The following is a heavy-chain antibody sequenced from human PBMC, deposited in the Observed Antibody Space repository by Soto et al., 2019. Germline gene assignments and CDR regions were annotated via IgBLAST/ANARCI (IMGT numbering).Heavy chain of an antibody. V-gene: IGHV4-4*07. Sequence: SETLSLTCSVSGADINTYSWTWIRQPAGKGLEWIGRIYTSASINYNPSLKGRVTLSVDTSTNQVSLRLASVTAADTAVYYCTRDREAGYNFYYGMDVWGQGTTVTVSS. J-gene: IGHJ6*02. CDR3: TRDREAGYNFYYGMDV. CDR1: GADINTYS. D-gene: IGHD6-19*01. CDR2: IYTSASI.